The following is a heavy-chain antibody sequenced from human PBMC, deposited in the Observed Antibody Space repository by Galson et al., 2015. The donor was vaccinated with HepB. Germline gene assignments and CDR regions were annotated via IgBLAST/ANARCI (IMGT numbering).Heavy chain of an antibody. CDR3: AKDMSWGSSGRNDAFDI. CDR2: ISRDGGST. D-gene: IGHD3-16*01. V-gene: IGHV3-43*01. CDR1: GFTFDDYT. J-gene: IGHJ3*02. Sequence: SLRLSCAAPGFTFDDYTMHWVRQAPGKGLEWVSLISRDGGSTYYADSVKGRFTISRDNSKNSLYLQMNSLRTEDTALYYCAKDMSWGSSGRNDAFDIWGQGTMVTVSS.